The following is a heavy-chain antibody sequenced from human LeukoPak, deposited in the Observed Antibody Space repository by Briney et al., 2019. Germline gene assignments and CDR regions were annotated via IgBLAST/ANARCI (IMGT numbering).Heavy chain of an antibody. CDR2: IYTSGST. CDR3: ARDVDCSSTSCYRPLYYYYYYMDV. V-gene: IGHV4-4*07. CDR1: GGSISSYY. D-gene: IGHD2-2*01. Sequence: PSETLSLTCTVSGGSISSYYWSWIRQPAGKGLEWIGRIYTSGSTNYNPSLKSRVTMSVDTSKNQFSLKLSSVTAADTAVYYCARDVDCSSTSCYRPLYYYYYYMDVWGKGTTVILSS. J-gene: IGHJ6*03.